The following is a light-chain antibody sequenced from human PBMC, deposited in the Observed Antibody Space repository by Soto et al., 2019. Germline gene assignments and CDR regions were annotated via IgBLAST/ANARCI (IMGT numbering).Light chain of an antibody. CDR2: VAS. CDR1: QGISNF. Sequence: DIQMTQSPSSLSASVGDRVTITCRASQGISNFLAWHQQKPGKVPKLLIYVASTLQSGVPSRFSGSGSGTDFTLTITSLQPEDVATYYCQKYNSAPWTFGLGTKVEIK. V-gene: IGKV1-27*01. CDR3: QKYNSAPWT. J-gene: IGKJ1*01.